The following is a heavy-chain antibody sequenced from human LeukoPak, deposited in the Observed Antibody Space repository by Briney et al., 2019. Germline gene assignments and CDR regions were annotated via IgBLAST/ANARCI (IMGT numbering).Heavy chain of an antibody. CDR1: GGSISSSSYY. J-gene: IGHJ4*02. Sequence: SETLSLTCTVSGGSISSSSYYWGWIRQPPGKGLEWIGSIYYSGSTYYNPSLKSRVTISVDTSKSQFSLKLSSVTAADTAVYYCARRGPNYYDSSGPDYWGQGTLVTVSS. CDR2: IYYSGST. V-gene: IGHV4-39*01. D-gene: IGHD3-22*01. CDR3: ARRGPNYYDSSGPDY.